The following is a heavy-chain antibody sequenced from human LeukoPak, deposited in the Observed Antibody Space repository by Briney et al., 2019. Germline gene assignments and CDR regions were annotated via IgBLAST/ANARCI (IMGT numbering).Heavy chain of an antibody. CDR2: IYNGGTT. CDR1: GFTVSSNY. V-gene: IGHV3-66*01. D-gene: IGHD5-24*01. Sequence: PGGSLRLSCAASGFTVSSNYMSWVRQAPGKGLEWVSVIYNGGTTYYGDSVKGRFTISRNNSKNTLYLQMNSLRAEDTAVYYCASGTTGDYNSTPYWGQGTLVTVSS. CDR3: ASGTTGDYNSTPY. J-gene: IGHJ4*02.